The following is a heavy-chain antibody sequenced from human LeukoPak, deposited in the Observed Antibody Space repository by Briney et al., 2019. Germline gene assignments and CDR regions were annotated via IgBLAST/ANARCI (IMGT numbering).Heavy chain of an antibody. CDR2: IRYDGSNK. CDR1: GFTFSSYG. D-gene: IGHD2-15*01. Sequence: PGGSLRLSCAASGFTFSSYGMHWVRQAPGKGLEWVAFIRYDGSNKYYAGSVKGRFTISRDNSKNTLYLQMNSLRAEDTAVYYCAKVVVVAATFHYWGQGTLVTVSS. V-gene: IGHV3-30*02. J-gene: IGHJ4*02. CDR3: AKVVVVAATFHY.